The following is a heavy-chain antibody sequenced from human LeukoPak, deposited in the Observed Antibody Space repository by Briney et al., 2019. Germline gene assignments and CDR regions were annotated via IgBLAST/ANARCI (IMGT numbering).Heavy chain of an antibody. CDR2: ISSSSSYI. CDR3: ARGVNDDIVVVPAAHPDY. D-gene: IGHD2-2*01. V-gene: IGHV3-21*01. CDR1: GFTFSSYS. J-gene: IGHJ4*02. Sequence: GGSLRLSCAASGFTFSSYSMNWVRQAPGKGLEWVSSISSSSSYIYYADSMKGRFTISRDNAKNSLYLQMSSLRAEDTAVYYCARGVNDDIVVVPAAHPDYWGQGTLVTVSS.